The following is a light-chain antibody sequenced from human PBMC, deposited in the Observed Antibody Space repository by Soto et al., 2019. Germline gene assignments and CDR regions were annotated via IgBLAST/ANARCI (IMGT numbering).Light chain of an antibody. V-gene: IGKV1-5*03. CDR1: QNINDW. CDR2: KAS. Sequence: DIQMTQSPSTLSGSVVERVTITCRASQNINDWLAWYQQKPGEAPKLLISKASSLESGVPSRFSGSGSGTEFTLTISSLQPDDFATYYCQHIGLTFGGGTKVDIK. J-gene: IGKJ4*01. CDR3: QHIGLT.